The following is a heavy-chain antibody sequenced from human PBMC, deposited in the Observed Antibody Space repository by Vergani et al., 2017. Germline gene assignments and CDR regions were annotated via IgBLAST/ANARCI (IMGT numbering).Heavy chain of an antibody. CDR1: GFTFNEYW. Sequence: EVELVESGGGLVQPGGSLRLSCAASGFTFNEYWMHRARHVPGKGLVWVSGMNGDGDTISYADFVKGRFTISRDNAKNTLFLQMNSRRAEDMAVYYCARARKFPFGVVWENWCGPWRQGTLVTVSS. J-gene: IGHJ5*02. CDR2: MNGDGDTI. D-gene: IGHD3-3*01. CDR3: ARARKFPFGVVWENWCGP. V-gene: IGHV3-74*01.